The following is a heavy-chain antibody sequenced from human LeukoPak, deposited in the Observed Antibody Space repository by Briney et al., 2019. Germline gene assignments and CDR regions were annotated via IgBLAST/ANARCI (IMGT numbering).Heavy chain of an antibody. CDR3: AKGRQWLVLIDY. V-gene: IGHV3-23*01. J-gene: IGHJ4*02. D-gene: IGHD6-19*01. Sequence: GGSLRLSCAAPGFTFSSYAMSWVRQAPGKGLEWVSAFSGSGGSTYYADSVKGRFTISRDNSKNTLYLQMNSLRAEDTAVYYCAKGRQWLVLIDYWGQGTLVTVSS. CDR1: GFTFSSYA. CDR2: FSGSGGST.